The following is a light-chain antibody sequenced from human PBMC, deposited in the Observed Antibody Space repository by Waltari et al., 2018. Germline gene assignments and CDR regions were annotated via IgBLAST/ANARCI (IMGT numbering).Light chain of an antibody. CDR2: GAS. J-gene: IGKJ1*01. CDR3: QHYYNIPRT. CDR1: QAIRDY. Sequence: DIQMTQSPSSLSASVGDRVTITCRASQAIRDYLAWYQQKPGKAPKLLLSGASRLDSGVPFRFSGSGSGTDFTLTITSLQPEDFATYYCQHYYNIPRTFGQGTKVEVK. V-gene: IGKV1-NL1*01.